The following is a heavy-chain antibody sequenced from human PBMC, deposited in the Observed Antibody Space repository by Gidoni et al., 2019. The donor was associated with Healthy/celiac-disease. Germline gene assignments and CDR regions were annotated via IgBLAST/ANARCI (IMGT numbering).Heavy chain of an antibody. CDR1: GGTFSSYS. J-gene: IGHJ4*02. Sequence: QVQLVQSGAEVKKPGSSVKVSCKASGGTFSSYSISWVRQAPGQGLEWMGGIIPIFGTANYAQKFQGRVTITADESTSTAYMELSSLRSEDTAVYYCARAVGPVIVGATRRGYYFDYWGQGTLVTVSS. V-gene: IGHV1-69*01. D-gene: IGHD1-26*01. CDR3: ARAVGPVIVGATRRGYYFDY. CDR2: IIPIFGTA.